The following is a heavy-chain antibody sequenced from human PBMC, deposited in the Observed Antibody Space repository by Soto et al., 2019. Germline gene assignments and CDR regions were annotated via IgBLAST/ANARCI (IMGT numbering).Heavy chain of an antibody. V-gene: IGHV1-8*01. Sequence: QVQLVQSGAEVKKPGASVRVSCKASGYSFTSFDINWVRQASGQGLEWVGWMNPNTGDTVFVQNFQGRASITRNTSLSTAFREVSGLKVEDTAVYYCARGRGGATGGRLDYWGQGTPVIVSS. CDR2: MNPNTGDT. CDR3: ARGRGGATGGRLDY. J-gene: IGHJ4*02. D-gene: IGHD2-8*02. CDR1: GYSFTSFD.